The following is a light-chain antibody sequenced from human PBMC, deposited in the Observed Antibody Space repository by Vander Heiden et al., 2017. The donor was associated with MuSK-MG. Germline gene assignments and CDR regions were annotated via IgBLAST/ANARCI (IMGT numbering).Light chain of an antibody. CDR1: QSLLHSNGYNY. CDR2: LGS. CDR3: MQALQTPKT. Sequence: DIVMTQSPLSLPVTPGEPASISCRSSQSLLHSNGYNYLDWYLQKPGQSPQLLIYLGSNRASGVPDRFSGSGSGTDFTLKISRVEAEDVGVYYCMQALQTPKTFGGGTKVXIK. V-gene: IGKV2-28*01. J-gene: IGKJ4*01.